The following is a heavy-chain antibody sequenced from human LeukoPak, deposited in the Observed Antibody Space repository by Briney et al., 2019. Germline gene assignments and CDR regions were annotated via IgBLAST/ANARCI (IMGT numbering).Heavy chain of an antibody. CDR3: ARNPAKVVPAEY. CDR1: GFNLYDYG. CDR2: IAWDGGST. D-gene: IGHD2-2*01. J-gene: IGHJ4*02. V-gene: IGHV3-20*04. Sequence: PGGSLRLSCAASGFNLYDYGMSWVRQAPGKGLEWVSGIAWDGGSTGYADSVKGRFTISRDNSKNSFYLQMNSLRVEDTALYYCARNPAKVVPAEYWGQGTLVTVSS.